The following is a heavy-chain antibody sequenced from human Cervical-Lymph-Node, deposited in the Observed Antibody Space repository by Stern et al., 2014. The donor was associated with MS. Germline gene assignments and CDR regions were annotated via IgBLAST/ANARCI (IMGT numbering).Heavy chain of an antibody. CDR3: ARDFRFNYGRGYYGMDV. CDR1: VGSINSRDYY. Sequence: VQLVESGPGLVKPSQTLSLTCAVSVGSINSRDYYWTWIRQPPGKGLEWLGKSHYSGVTYYNTSLESRIPISIDTSKNQFSLKLNSLTATDTAVYYCARDFRFNYGRGYYGMDVWGPGTTVTVSS. V-gene: IGHV4-30-4*01. D-gene: IGHD5-18*01. J-gene: IGHJ6*02. CDR2: SHYSGVT.